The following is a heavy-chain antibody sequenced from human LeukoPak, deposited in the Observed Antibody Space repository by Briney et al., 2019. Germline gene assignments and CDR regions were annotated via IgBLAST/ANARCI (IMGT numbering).Heavy chain of an antibody. CDR1: GGSISSYY. J-gene: IGHJ6*02. D-gene: IGHD3-9*01. CDR3: ARDGPPRSHYDILTGSGFMDV. V-gene: IGHV4-59*01. CDR2: IYYSGST. Sequence: PSETLSLTCTVSGGSISSYYWSWIRQPPGKGLEWIGYIYYSGSTNYNPSLKSRVTISVDTSKNQFSLKLSSVTAADTAVYYCARDGPPRSHYDILTGSGFMDVWGQGTTVTVSS.